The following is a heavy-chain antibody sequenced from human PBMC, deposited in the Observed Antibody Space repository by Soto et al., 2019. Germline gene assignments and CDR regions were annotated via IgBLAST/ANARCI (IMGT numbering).Heavy chain of an antibody. D-gene: IGHD2-15*01. CDR1: GGSISSYY. V-gene: IGHV4-59*08. CDR3: ATAPLYCSGGSCYEFDY. J-gene: IGHJ4*02. Sequence: PSETLSFTCTFSGGSISSYYWSWIRQPPGKGLEWIGYIYYSGSTNYNPSLKSRVTISVDTSKNQFSLKLSSVTAADTAVYYCATAPLYCSGGSCYEFDYWGQGTLVTVSS. CDR2: IYYSGST.